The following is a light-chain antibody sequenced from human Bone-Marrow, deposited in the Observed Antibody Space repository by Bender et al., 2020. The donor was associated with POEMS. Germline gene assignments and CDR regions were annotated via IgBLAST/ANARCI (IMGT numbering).Light chain of an antibody. V-gene: IGLV2-23*02. CDR1: STDIGAYNL. J-gene: IGLJ1*01. Sequence: QSALTQPASVSGSPGQSITISCIGSSTDIGAYNLVSWYQHHPGKAPKFIIYEVNKWPSGVSNRFSASKSGNTASLTISGLQAEDEADYYCCSYAGSNNVRVFGTGTKVTVL. CDR2: EVN. CDR3: CSYAGSNNVRV.